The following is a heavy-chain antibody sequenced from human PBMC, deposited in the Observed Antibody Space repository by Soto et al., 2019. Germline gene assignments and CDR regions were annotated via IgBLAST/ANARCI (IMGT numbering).Heavy chain of an antibody. Sequence: PSETLSPTCSVSDYSINSDKYYLGWVRQPPGKGLEWIGSIYYRGNAYYNPSLQTRVTISLDKSKSQFSLKLNSVTAADSAVYFCARLEGLATISYYFDFWGPGALVTVSS. CDR1: DYSINSDKYY. CDR2: IYYRGNA. J-gene: IGHJ4*02. V-gene: IGHV4-39*01. CDR3: ARLEGLATISYYFDF. D-gene: IGHD3-9*01.